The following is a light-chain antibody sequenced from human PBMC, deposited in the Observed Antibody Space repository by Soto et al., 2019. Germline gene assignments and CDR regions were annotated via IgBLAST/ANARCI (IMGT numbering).Light chain of an antibody. J-gene: IGKJ4*01. CDR3: QERINWPLT. Sequence: EIVLTQSPAILSLSPGERATLSCRASQSVTTFLAWYQQKPGQAPRLLIDDASDRATGIPARFSGSGSGTDFTLTISNLEPEDFAVYYCQERINWPLTFGGGTKVEMK. CDR1: QSVTTF. V-gene: IGKV3-11*01. CDR2: DAS.